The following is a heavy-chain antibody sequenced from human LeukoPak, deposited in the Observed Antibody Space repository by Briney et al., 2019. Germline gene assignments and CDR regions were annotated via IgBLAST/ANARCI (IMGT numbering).Heavy chain of an antibody. J-gene: IGHJ5*02. V-gene: IGHV3-20*04. D-gene: IGHD6-13*01. CDR3: AREGPEDSSSWYLAWFDP. Sequence: GGSLRLSCAASGFTFDDYGMSWVRQAPGKGLEWVSGINWNGGGTGYADSVKGRFTISRDNAKNSLYLQMNSLRAEDTALYYCAREGPEDSSSWYLAWFDPWGQGTLVTVSS. CDR1: GFTFDDYG. CDR2: INWNGGGT.